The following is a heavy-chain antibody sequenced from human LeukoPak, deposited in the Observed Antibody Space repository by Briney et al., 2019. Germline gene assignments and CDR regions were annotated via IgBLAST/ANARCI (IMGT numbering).Heavy chain of an antibody. V-gene: IGHV4-59*01. D-gene: IGHD3-9*01. Sequence: PSETLCLTCAVSGGSIRGYYWRWVRQPPGKGLVWFAYFFYSRNTNYNPSLKSRVTISVDTSKNHFSLRLSSVTAADTAVYYCARGRYHFYYWGQGTLVTVSS. CDR2: FFYSRNT. CDR3: ARGRYHFYY. CDR1: GGSIRGYY. J-gene: IGHJ4*02.